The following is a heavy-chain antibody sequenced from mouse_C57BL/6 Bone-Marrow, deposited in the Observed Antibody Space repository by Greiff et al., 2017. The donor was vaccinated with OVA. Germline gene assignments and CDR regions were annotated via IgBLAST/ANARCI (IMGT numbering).Heavy chain of an antibody. CDR2: IDPENGDT. CDR1: GFNIKDDY. Sequence: EVKLQQSGAELVRPGASVKLSCTASGFNIKDDYMHWVKQRPEQGLEWIGWIDPENGDTDYDSKFQGKATITADTSSNTAYLQLSSLTSEDAADYYCILCLVDYWGQGTVVTVSA. D-gene: IGHD6-2*01. J-gene: IGHJ3*01. CDR3: ILCLVDY. V-gene: IGHV14-4*01.